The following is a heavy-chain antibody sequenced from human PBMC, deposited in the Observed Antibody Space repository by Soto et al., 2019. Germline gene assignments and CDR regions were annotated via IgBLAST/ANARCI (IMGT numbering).Heavy chain of an antibody. CDR2: IWSDGSNE. V-gene: IGHV3-33*01. D-gene: IGHD3-10*01. J-gene: IGHJ6*03. Sequence: VQLVESGGGVVQPGRSLRLSCAASEFTFSRHGMHWVRQAPGKGLQWVGVIWSDGSNEVYADSVKGRFIISRDNSKNILCLQMNSLRAEDTAVYYCARERTFGDNKHNYMDVWGTGITVTVSS. CDR3: ARERTFGDNKHNYMDV. CDR1: EFTFSRHG.